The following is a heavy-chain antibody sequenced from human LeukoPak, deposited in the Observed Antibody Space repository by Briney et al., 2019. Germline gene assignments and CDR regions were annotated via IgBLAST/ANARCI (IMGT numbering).Heavy chain of an antibody. Sequence: PGGSLRLSCVASGFTFSSYAMSWVRQAPGRGLEWVSSINGSGAETWYTDSVKGRFTISRDNSKNTLYLQMNSLRAEDTAVYHCAKDYRVSDPMFDYWGLGTLVTVSS. CDR3: AKDYRVSDPMFDY. CDR1: GFTFSSYA. V-gene: IGHV3-23*01. D-gene: IGHD6-13*01. CDR2: INGSGAET. J-gene: IGHJ4*02.